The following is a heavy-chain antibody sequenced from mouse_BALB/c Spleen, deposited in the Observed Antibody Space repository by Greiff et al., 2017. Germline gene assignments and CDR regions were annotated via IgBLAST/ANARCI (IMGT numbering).Heavy chain of an antibody. V-gene: IGHV1-69*02. CDR3: TRYAMDY. Sequence: VQLQQPGAELVRPGASVKLSCKASGYTFTSYWINWVKQRPGQGLEWIGNIYPSDSYTNYNQKFKDKATLTVDKSSSTAYMQLSSPTSEDSAVYYCTRYAMDYWGQGTSVTVSS. J-gene: IGHJ4*01. CDR2: IYPSDSYT. CDR1: GYTFTSYW.